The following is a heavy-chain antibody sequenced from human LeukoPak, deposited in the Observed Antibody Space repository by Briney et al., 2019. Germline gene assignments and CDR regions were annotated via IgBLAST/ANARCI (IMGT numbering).Heavy chain of an antibody. CDR1: GYTFTSYY. Sequence: GASVKVSCKASGYTFTSYYMHWVRQAPGQGLEWMGIINPSGGSTSYAQKFQGRVTMTRDTSISTAYMELSRLRSDDTAVYYCARHDYGDYDWFDPWGQGTLVTVSS. J-gene: IGHJ5*02. CDR2: INPSGGST. CDR3: ARHDYGDYDWFDP. V-gene: IGHV1-46*01. D-gene: IGHD4-17*01.